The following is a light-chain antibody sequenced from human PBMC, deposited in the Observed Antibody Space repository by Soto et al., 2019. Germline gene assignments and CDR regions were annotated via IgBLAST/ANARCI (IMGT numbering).Light chain of an antibody. Sequence: DIHRTKSPASLSASLGDRVTITCRASQIISIYLNFYQQKPGKATKLLIYAASSLQSGVPSRFSGSGSGTDFTLTISSLQPEDFATYYCQQSYSTPPITFGQGTRLEIK. CDR2: AAS. CDR1: QIISIY. V-gene: IGKV1-39*01. CDR3: QQSYSTPPIT. J-gene: IGKJ5*01.